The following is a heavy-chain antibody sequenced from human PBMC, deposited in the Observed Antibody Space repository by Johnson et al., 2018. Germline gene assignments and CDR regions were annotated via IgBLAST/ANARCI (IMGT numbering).Heavy chain of an antibody. CDR2: ISYDGGSI. CDR3: AKVSVATTIYHYYAMDV. CDR1: GFTFSTYG. J-gene: IGHJ6*02. Sequence: QVQLVQSGGGVVQPGRSLRLSCAASGFTFSTYGMHWVRQAPGKGLEWVALISYDGGSIYYGDSVKGRFTISRANSKNTLDLQMNSLGPEDTAVYYCAKVSVATTIYHYYAMDVWGQVTTVTVAS. V-gene: IGHV3-30*18. D-gene: IGHD5-12*01.